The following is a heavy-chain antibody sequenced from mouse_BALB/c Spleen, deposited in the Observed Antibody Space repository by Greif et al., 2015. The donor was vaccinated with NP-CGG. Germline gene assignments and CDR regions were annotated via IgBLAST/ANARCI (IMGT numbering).Heavy chain of an antibody. CDR2: IYPGSGNT. CDR1: GYTFTDYY. Sequence: VQLQQSGPELVKPGASVKISCKASGYTFTDYYINWVKQKPGQGLEWIGWIYPGSGNTKYNEKFKGKATLTVDTSSSTAYMQLSSLTSEYTAVYFCARRTGTEAMDYWGQGTSVTVSS. CDR3: ARRTGTEAMDY. D-gene: IGHD4-1*01. J-gene: IGHJ4*01. V-gene: IGHV1-84*02.